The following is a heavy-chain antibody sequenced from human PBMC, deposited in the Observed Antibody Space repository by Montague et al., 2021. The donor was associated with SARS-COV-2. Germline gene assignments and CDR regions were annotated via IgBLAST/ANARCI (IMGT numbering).Heavy chain of an antibody. CDR2: ISEDGCKT. CDR3: ASLLLWFGDVCGMDV. D-gene: IGHD3-10*01. CDR1: GFTFADYP. Sequence: SLRLSCAASGFTFADYPMHWVRQAPGKGLEWVSLISEDGCKTYYADSVKGRFTISRDNAKNSLYLQMNSLRAEDTALYYCASLLLWFGDVCGMDVWGQGTAVTVSS. V-gene: IGHV3-43*02. J-gene: IGHJ6*02.